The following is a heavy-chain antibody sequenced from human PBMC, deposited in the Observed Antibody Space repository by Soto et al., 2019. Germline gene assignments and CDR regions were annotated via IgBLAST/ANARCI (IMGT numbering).Heavy chain of an antibody. CDR3: ANARDIAAAGTCYFDY. CDR2: IYWDDDK. Sequence: QITLKESGPTLVKPTQTLTLTCTFSGFSLSTSGVGVGWIRQPPGKALEWLALIYWDDDKRYSPSLKSRLTITKDPSKTQVVLTTTNMDPVDTATYYCANARDIAAAGTCYFDYWGQGTLVTVSS. V-gene: IGHV2-5*02. J-gene: IGHJ4*02. CDR1: GFSLSTSGVG. D-gene: IGHD6-13*01.